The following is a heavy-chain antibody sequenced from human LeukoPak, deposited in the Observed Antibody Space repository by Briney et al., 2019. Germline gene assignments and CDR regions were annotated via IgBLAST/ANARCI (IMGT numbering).Heavy chain of an antibody. D-gene: IGHD1-26*01. CDR3: ARDKVVGPSNFDY. J-gene: IGHJ4*02. CDR2: IKQDGSEK. CDR1: GFTFSSYW. Sequence: GGSLRLSCAASGFTFSSYWMSWVRQAPGKGPEWVANIKQDGSEKYYVDSVKGRFTISRDNAKNSLYLQMNSLRAEDTAVYYCARDKVVGPSNFDYWGQGTLVTVSS. V-gene: IGHV3-7*01.